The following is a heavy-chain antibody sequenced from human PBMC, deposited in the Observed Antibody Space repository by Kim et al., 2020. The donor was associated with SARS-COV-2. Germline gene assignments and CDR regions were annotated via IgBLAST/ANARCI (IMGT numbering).Heavy chain of an antibody. J-gene: IGHJ4*02. CDR3: ATGLGVFDY. Sequence: ETNYAQKYQGRVTMTEDTSTDTAYMELSSLRSEDTAVYYCATGLGVFDYWGQGTLVTVSS. V-gene: IGHV1-24*01. D-gene: IGHD7-27*01. CDR2: ET.